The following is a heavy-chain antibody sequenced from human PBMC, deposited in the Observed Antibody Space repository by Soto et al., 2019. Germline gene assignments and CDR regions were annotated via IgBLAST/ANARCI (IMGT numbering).Heavy chain of an antibody. CDR2: ISSNGVGT. CDR1: GFTLSGYA. D-gene: IGHD6-6*01. CDR3: ARRARPDFYYMDV. V-gene: IGHV3-64*01. J-gene: IGHJ6*03. Sequence: ESGGGLAQPGGSLRLSCAASGFTLSGYAMDWVRQAPGKGLEYVSGISSNGVGTYYANSVQGRFTISGDNSKNTVYLQMGSLRPEDMAVYYCARRARPDFYYMDVWGKGTTVTVSS.